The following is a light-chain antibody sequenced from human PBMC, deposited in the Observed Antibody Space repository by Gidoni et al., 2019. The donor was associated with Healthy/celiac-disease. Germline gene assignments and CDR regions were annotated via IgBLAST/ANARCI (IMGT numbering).Light chain of an antibody. CDR1: QSVSSN. CDR2: GAS. CDR3: QQYNNWPRT. V-gene: IGKV3-15*01. Sequence: EIVMTQSPATLSVSPGERAPLSCRASQSVSSNLAWYQQKPGQAPRLLIYGASTRATGIPARFSGSGSGTEFTLTISSLQSEDFAVYYCQQYNNWPRTFGQXTKLEIK. J-gene: IGKJ2*02.